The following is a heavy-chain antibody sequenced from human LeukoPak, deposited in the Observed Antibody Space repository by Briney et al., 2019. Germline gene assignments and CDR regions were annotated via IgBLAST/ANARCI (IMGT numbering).Heavy chain of an antibody. V-gene: IGHV3-48*03. Sequence: GGSLRLSCAASGFTFSSYEMNWVRQAPGKGLEWVSYISSSGSTIYYADSVKGRFTIPRDNAKNSLYLQMNSLRAEDTAVYYCARGHDILTGYYYYFDYWGQGTLVTVSS. CDR3: ARGHDILTGYYYYFDY. J-gene: IGHJ4*02. D-gene: IGHD3-9*01. CDR1: GFTFSSYE. CDR2: ISSSGSTI.